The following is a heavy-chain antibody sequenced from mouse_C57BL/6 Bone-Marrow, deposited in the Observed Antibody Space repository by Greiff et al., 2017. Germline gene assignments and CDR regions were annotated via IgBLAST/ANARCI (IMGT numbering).Heavy chain of an antibody. CDR1: GFNIKDDY. Sequence: EVKVVESGAELVRPGASVKLSCTASGFNIKDDYMHWVKQRPEQGLEWIGWIDPENGDTEYASKFQGKATITADTSSNTAYLQLSSLTSEDTAVYYCTLGPNFDYWGQGTTLTVSS. CDR3: TLGPNFDY. CDR2: IDPENGDT. D-gene: IGHD4-1*01. V-gene: IGHV14-4*01. J-gene: IGHJ2*01.